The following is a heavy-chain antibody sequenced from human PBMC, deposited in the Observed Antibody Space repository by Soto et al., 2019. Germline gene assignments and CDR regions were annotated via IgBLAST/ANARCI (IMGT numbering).Heavy chain of an antibody. Sequence: VGSLRLSCTASGITFSSYSMNGVRQAPGKGLEWVSCISSSSSHIYYVVSVKCRFTVSRDNTKNSVYLKMNRLRADDTAVYYCTREINGSDNWGQGNMVTASS. CDR3: TREINGSDN. J-gene: IGHJ4*02. V-gene: IGHV3-21*01. CDR1: GITFSSYS. CDR2: ISSSSSHI.